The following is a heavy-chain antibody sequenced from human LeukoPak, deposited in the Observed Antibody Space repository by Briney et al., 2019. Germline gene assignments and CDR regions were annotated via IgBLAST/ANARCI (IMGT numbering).Heavy chain of an antibody. CDR2: ISYSGST. V-gene: IGHV4-59*08. CDR1: GGSINGFY. D-gene: IGHD3-10*01. CDR3: ARHVISFGESYSQYSFDS. Sequence: PSETLSLTCTVSGGSINGFYCSWIRQPPGRRLEWIGYISYSGSTYYRPSLKSRLTMSLDTSQNLFSLRLNSVTAADTAIYYCARHVISFGESYSQYSFDSWSQGSLVTVSS. J-gene: IGHJ4*02.